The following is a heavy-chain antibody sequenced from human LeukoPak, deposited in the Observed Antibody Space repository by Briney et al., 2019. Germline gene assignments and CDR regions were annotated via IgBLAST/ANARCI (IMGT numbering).Heavy chain of an antibody. CDR2: IYYSGST. V-gene: IGHV4-39*01. CDR1: GRSISSSSYY. Sequence: PSETLSLTCTVSGRSISSSSYYWRWIRQPPGKGVVWIGSIYYSGSTYYNPSLKSRVTISVDTSKNQCSLKLSPVTATDTAVYYCARRTPDSASGFDYWGQGTLVTVSS. CDR3: ARRTPDSASGFDY. J-gene: IGHJ4*02. D-gene: IGHD5-18*01.